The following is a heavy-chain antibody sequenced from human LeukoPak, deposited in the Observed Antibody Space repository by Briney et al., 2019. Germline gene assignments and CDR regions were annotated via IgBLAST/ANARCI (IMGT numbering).Heavy chain of an antibody. D-gene: IGHD5-18*01. V-gene: IGHV4-4*09. CDR1: GGSIRSYY. CDR2: IFCAEST. Sequence: SETLSLTCTGSGGSIRSYYWTWIRQPPGKGLEWIGYIFCAESTTYNPSLKSRVTISIDSSKNQLSLKLNSVTAADAAVYYCASGERGYSYGPLDYWGQGTLVTVSS. J-gene: IGHJ4*02. CDR3: ASGERGYSYGPLDY.